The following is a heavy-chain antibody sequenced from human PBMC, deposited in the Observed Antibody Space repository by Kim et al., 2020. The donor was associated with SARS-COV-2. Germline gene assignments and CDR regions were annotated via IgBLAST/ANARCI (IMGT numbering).Heavy chain of an antibody. D-gene: IGHD3-10*01. J-gene: IGHJ4*02. CDR3: AKEGYYGSGSYH. V-gene: IGHV3-30*02. Sequence: YYAESVKGRLPISRDNSKNTLYLQMYSLRAEDTAVYYCAKEGYYGSGSYHWGQGTLVTVSS.